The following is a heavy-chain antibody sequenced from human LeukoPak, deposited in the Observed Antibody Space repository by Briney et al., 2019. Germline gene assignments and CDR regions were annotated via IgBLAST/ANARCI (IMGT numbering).Heavy chain of an antibody. D-gene: IGHD6-19*01. CDR1: GFTFRDYS. V-gene: IGHV3-23*01. J-gene: IGHJ4*02. Sequence: PGGSLRLSCVASGFTFRDYSMAWVRQVPGGGLEWVSAIARDDFTVYPDPLMGRFAISRDNSRNTLYLQMNSLRAEDTAVYYCVKERDRGTDVADDFDLWGQGTLVTVSS. CDR3: VKERDRGTDVADDFDL. CDR2: IARDDFT.